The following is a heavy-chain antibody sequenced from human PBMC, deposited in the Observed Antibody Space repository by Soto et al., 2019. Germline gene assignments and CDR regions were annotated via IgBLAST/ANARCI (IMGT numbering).Heavy chain of an antibody. J-gene: IGHJ6*02. Sequence: QVQLQESGPGLVKPSDTLSLTCTISGGSIGSYYWSWIRQPPGKGLEGIGYVYYTASTTSYNPSLGSRVTSSVAPSKNHFCLKLSSVSAAYPAVYYCARHLDIPGVVVRYHYCGMAVWGRGTTVTVSS. V-gene: IGHV4-59*08. CDR1: GGSIGSYY. D-gene: IGHD2-15*01. CDR3: ARHLDIPGVVVRYHYCGMAV. CDR2: VYYTAST.